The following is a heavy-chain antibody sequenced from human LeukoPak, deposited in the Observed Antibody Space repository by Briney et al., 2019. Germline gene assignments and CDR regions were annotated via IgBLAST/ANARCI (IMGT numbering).Heavy chain of an antibody. J-gene: IGHJ5*02. CDR1: GYTFSSFG. D-gene: IGHD3-10*01. CDR3: AREGKSLWFGEVIAGPTNWFDP. CDR2: INPSGGST. Sequence: GASVKVSCKTSGYTFSSFGISWVRQAPGQGLEWMGIINPSGGSTSYAQKFQGRVTMTRDTSTSTVYMELSSLRSEDTAVYYCAREGKSLWFGEVIAGPTNWFDPWGQGTLVTVSS. V-gene: IGHV1-46*01.